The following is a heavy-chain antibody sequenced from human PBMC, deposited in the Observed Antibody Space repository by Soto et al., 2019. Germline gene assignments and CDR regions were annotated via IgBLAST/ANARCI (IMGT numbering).Heavy chain of an antibody. CDR1: GFTFSNAW. D-gene: IGHD3-22*01. CDR3: TTRANSMIVVVTNGFDI. V-gene: IGHV3-15*07. CDR2: IKSKTDGGTT. J-gene: IGHJ3*02. Sequence: GGSLRLSCAASGFTFSNAWMNWFRQAPGKGLEWVGRIKSKTDGGTTDYAAPVKGRFTISRDDSKNTLYLQMNSLKTEDTAVYYCTTRANSMIVVVTNGFDIWGQGTMVTVSS.